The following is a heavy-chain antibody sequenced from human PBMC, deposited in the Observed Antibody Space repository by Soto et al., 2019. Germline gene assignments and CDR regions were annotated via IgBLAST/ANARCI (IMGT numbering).Heavy chain of an antibody. Sequence: ASVKVSCKASGYTFTSYGISWVRQAPGQGLEWMGWINAYDGNRNYAQKFEDRVTMTTATSTNTVFLELRSLKSDDTAMYFCARGPLVVLNYFESWGQGTLVTVSS. CDR1: GYTFTSYG. V-gene: IGHV1-18*01. CDR3: ARGPLVVLNYFES. J-gene: IGHJ4*02. CDR2: INAYDGNR.